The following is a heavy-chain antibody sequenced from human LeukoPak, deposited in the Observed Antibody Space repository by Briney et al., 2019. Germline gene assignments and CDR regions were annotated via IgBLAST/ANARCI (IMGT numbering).Heavy chain of an antibody. Sequence: GRSLRLSCAASGFTFSSYGMHWVRQAPGKGLEWVAVIWYDGSNKYYADSVKGRFTISRDNSKNTLYLQMNSLRAEDTAVYYCARDRVVVARPTYYLDYLFQVTLFTVS. CDR3: ARDRVVVARPTYYLDY. J-gene: IGHJ4*02. D-gene: IGHD2-15*01. CDR1: GFTFSSYG. V-gene: IGHV3-33*01. CDR2: IWYDGSNK.